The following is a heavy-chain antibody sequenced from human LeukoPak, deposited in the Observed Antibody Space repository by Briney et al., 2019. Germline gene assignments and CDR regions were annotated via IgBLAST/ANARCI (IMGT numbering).Heavy chain of an antibody. J-gene: IGHJ4*02. CDR2: VNHSGYT. CDR1: GVSFSTYY. V-gene: IGHV4-34*01. CDR3: ARQLYGSDY. D-gene: IGHD4-17*01. Sequence: PSETLSLTCGVSGVSFSTYYWSWIRQSPEKGLEWIGEVNHSGYTNYNPSLKSRVTISVDTSKNQFSLKLRFVTAADTAVYYCARQLYGSDYWGQGTLVTVSS.